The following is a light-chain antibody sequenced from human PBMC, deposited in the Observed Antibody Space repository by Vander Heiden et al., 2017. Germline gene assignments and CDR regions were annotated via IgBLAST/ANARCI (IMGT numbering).Light chain of an antibody. J-gene: IGKJ1*01. Sequence: EIVMTQSPATLSVSPGERATLSCRANQSVSSNLAWYQQKFGQAPRLLIHGASTRATGIPARFSGSGSGTEFTLTISSLQSEDFAVYYCQQYNNWPSCTFGQGTKVEIK. CDR3: QQYNNWPSCT. CDR2: GAS. V-gene: IGKV3-15*01. CDR1: QSVSSN.